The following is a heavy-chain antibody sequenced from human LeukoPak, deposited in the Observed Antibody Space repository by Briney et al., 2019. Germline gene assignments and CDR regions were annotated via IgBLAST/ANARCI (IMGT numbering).Heavy chain of an antibody. J-gene: IGHJ5*02. CDR1: GYSFTSYW. V-gene: IGHV5-51*01. CDR3: AGSITIFGVVTQFDP. CDR2: IYPGDSDT. D-gene: IGHD3-3*01. Sequence: GESLKISCKGSGYSFTSYWIGWVRQMPGKGLEWMGIIYPGDSDTRYNPSFQGQVTISADKSISTAYLQWSSLKASDTAMYYCAGSITIFGVVTQFDPWGQGTLVTVSS.